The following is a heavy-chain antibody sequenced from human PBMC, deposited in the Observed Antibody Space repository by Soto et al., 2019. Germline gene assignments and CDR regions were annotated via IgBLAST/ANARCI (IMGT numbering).Heavy chain of an antibody. J-gene: IGHJ6*02. CDR2: IYYSGST. Sequence: PSETLSLTCTVSGGSISSYYWSWIRQPPGKGLEWIGYIYYSGSTNYNPSLKSRVTISVDTSKNQFSLKLSSVTAADTAVYYCARDSIVVVPAATYYGMDVWGQGTTVTVSS. CDR1: GGSISSYY. V-gene: IGHV4-59*01. CDR3: ARDSIVVVPAATYYGMDV. D-gene: IGHD2-2*01.